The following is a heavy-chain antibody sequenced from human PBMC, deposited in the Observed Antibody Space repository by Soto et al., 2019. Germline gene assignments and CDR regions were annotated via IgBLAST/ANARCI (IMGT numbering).Heavy chain of an antibody. CDR2: MNPSGGRA. V-gene: IGHV1-46*03. J-gene: IGHJ4*02. CDR3: ARDSGVCFDVTPLDH. D-gene: IGHD2-8*01. CDR1: GYIFTNYN. Sequence: QVQLVQSGAAVKAPGASVKLSCKTSGYIFTNYNIHWVRQAPGQWLACMGIMNPSGGRAHYSQKFQGRLTMTRDTSASTVYMELSRLTSEDTARYYCARDSGVCFDVTPLDHWGQGPLVPVSS.